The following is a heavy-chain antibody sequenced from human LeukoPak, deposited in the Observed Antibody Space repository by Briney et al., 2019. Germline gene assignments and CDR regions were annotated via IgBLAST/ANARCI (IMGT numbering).Heavy chain of an antibody. CDR1: GFTFSNAW. J-gene: IGHJ4*02. Sequence: GRSLRLSCAASGFTFSNAWMRWARQAPGKWLEWVGRVMPNTDGGTTDYAAPVKGRFTISRDDSKNTLYLQMNSLKTEDTAVYYCTTEPTYWGQGTVVTVSS. CDR3: TTEPTY. CDR2: VMPNTDGGTT. V-gene: IGHV3-15*01.